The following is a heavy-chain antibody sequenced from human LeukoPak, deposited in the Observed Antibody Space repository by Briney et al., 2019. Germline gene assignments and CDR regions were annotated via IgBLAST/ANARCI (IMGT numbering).Heavy chain of an antibody. D-gene: IGHD2-15*01. J-gene: IGHJ4*02. V-gene: IGHV5-51*01. CDR1: GYSFTSYW. CDR2: IYPGDSDT. CDR3: ARLAVGYCSGGSCYDRSHVPCDY. Sequence: GESLKISCKGSGYSFTSYWIGWVRQMPGKGLEWMGIIYPGDSDTRYSPSFQGQVTISADKSISTAYLQWSSLKASDTAMYYCARLAVGYCSGGSCYDRSHVPCDYWGQGTLVTVSS.